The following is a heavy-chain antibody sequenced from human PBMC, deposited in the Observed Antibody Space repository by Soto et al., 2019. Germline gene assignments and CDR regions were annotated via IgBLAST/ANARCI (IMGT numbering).Heavy chain of an antibody. V-gene: IGHV3-53*01. Sequence: GGSLRFSCAASGFTVSTNYMSWVRQAPGKGLEWVSMIYSGGNTYYSDSVKGRFTISRDNSKNTLYLQINSLRAEDTAVYYCARGYCSGGSCYSGWSMDVWGQGTTVTSP. CDR2: IYSGGNT. D-gene: IGHD2-15*01. CDR3: ARGYCSGGSCYSGWSMDV. J-gene: IGHJ6*02. CDR1: GFTVSTNY.